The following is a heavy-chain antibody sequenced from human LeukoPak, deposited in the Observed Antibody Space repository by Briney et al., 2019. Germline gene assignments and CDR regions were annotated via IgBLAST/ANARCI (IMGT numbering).Heavy chain of an antibody. CDR1: GFTFDDYA. J-gene: IGHJ4*02. V-gene: IGHV3-9*01. CDR2: ISWNSGSI. D-gene: IGHD3-22*01. CDR3: AKDKESSVYYYLDY. Sequence: PGRSLRLSCAASGFTFDDYAMHWVRQAPGKGLEWVSGISWNSGSIGYADSVKGRFTISRDNAKNSLYLQMNSLRAEDTALYYCAKDKESSVYYYLDYWGQETLFTVS.